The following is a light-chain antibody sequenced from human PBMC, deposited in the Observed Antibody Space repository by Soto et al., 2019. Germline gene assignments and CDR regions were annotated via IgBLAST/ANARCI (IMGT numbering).Light chain of an antibody. CDR3: TLYTSSSIVV. V-gene: IGLV2-18*01. J-gene: IGLJ2*01. Sequence: QSALTQPPSASGSPGQSVTISCTGTSSDVGSYNRVSWYQQPPGTAPKLMIYEVSYRPSGVPDRFSGSKSGNTASLTISGLQAEDEADYYCTLYTSSSIVVFGGGTKVTAL. CDR1: SSDVGSYNR. CDR2: EVS.